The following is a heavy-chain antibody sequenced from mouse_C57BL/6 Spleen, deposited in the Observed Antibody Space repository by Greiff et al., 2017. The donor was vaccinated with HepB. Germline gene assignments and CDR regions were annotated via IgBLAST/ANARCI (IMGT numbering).Heavy chain of an antibody. CDR1: GYTFTSYT. J-gene: IGHJ2*01. V-gene: IGHV1-4*01. CDR3: ARSTTVVARYFDY. Sequence: VQLQQSGADLARPGASVKMSCKASGYTFTSYTMHWVKQRPGQGLEWIGYINPSSGYTKYNQKFKDKATLTADKSSSTAYMQLSSLTSEDSAVYYCARSTTVVARYFDYWGQGTTLTVSS. D-gene: IGHD1-1*01. CDR2: INPSSGYT.